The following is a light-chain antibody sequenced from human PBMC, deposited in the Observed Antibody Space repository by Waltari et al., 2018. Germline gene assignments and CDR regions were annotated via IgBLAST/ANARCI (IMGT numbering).Light chain of an antibody. CDR1: HSDIGSFKS. CDR2: DVD. CDR3: GSYRAINLYV. J-gene: IGLJ1*01. V-gene: IGLV2-14*03. Sequence: SALTQPASVSGSPGQTITISCTGTHSDIGSFKSVSWYQVHPGKAPNRLIFDVDNRPSDVSISVSGSKSANAASLTISGLQTEGEAYDFCGSYRAINLYVFGTGTRVTVL.